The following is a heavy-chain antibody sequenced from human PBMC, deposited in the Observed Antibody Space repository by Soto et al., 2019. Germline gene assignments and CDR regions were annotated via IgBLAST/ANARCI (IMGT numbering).Heavy chain of an antibody. CDR1: GFNVSDYY. J-gene: IGHJ3*01. Sequence: QAQLVESGGGLVKPGGSLRLSCAASGFNVSDYYISWIRQVPGRGLEWLSQISNSGSFTRYGDSMKGRLTISRDNATQSLYLQLSSLTAEDTAVYYCVRRTSPSGFMSGAFDVWGQGALVTFSS. CDR3: VRRTSPSGFMSGAFDV. CDR2: ISNSGSFT. D-gene: IGHD3-16*01. V-gene: IGHV3-11*06.